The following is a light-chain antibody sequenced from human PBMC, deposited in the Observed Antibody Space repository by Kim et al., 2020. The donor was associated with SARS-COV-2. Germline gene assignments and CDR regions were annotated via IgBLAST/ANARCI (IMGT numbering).Light chain of an antibody. CDR2: AAS. J-gene: IGKJ4*01. CDR1: QSISSY. V-gene: IGKV1-39*01. CDR3: QHIYSSPLT. Sequence: DIQMTQSPSSLSASVGDRVTITCRASQSISSYLNWYQRKPGKPPKLLIYAASSLQSGVPSRFSGSGSGTDFTLTISSLQPEDFATYYCQHIYSSPLTFGGGTKVDIK.